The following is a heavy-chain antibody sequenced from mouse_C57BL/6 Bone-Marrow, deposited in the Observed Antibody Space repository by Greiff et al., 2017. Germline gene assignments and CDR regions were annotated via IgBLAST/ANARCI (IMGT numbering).Heavy chain of an antibody. J-gene: IGHJ4*01. V-gene: IGHV8-12*01. D-gene: IGHD2-2*01. Sequence: QVTLKVSGPGILQSSQTLSLTCSFSGFSLSTSGMGVSWIRQPSGKGLEWLAHIYWDDAKRNNPSLKSRLTISKDTSRNQVFLKITSVYTADTATYYCAREVYGYDGNAMDYWGQGTSVTVSS. CDR2: IYWDDAK. CDR3: AREVYGYDGNAMDY. CDR1: GFSLSTSGMG.